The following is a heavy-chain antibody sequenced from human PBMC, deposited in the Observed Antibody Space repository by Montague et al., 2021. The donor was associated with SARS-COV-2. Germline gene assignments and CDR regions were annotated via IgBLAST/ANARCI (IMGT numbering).Heavy chain of an antibody. V-gene: IGHV4-59*12. Sequence: SETLSLTCSVSGGSINDYYWGWVRQSPGKGLEWIGYIYYSGSVTTSSNPSIKSRVSISVDTSENQFSLKLTSVTAADTAVYYCARRGGGEVFARFMYWYFDVWSRGSLVTVSS. CDR2: IYYSGSVTT. CDR3: ARRGGGEVFARFMYWYFDV. D-gene: IGHD2-21*01. CDR1: GGSINDYY. J-gene: IGHJ2*01.